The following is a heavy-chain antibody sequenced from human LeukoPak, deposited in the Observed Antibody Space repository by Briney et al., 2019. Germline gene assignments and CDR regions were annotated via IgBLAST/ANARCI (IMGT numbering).Heavy chain of an antibody. CDR2: INHSGST. Sequence: SETLSLTCAVYGGSFSGYYWSWIRQPPGKGLEWIGEINHSGSTNYNPSLKSRVTISVDTSKNQFSLKLSSVTAADTAVYYCARGVILPAGFDYWGQGTLVTVSS. CDR3: ARGVILPAGFDY. CDR1: GGSFSGYY. D-gene: IGHD3-16*01. J-gene: IGHJ4*02. V-gene: IGHV4-34*01.